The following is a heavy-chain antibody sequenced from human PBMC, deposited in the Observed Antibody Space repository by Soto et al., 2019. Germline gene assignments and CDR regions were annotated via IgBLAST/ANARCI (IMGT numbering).Heavy chain of an antibody. CDR1: GFTFSSYA. J-gene: IGHJ4*02. V-gene: IGHV3-30-3*01. Sequence: QVQLVESGGGVVQPGRSLRLSCAASGFTFSSYAMHWVRQAPGKGLEWVAVISYDGSNKYYADSVKGRFTISRDNSKNTLYLQMNSLRAEDTAVYYCAMLGGGRDYWGQGTLVTVSS. D-gene: IGHD3-16*01. CDR3: AMLGGGRDY. CDR2: ISYDGSNK.